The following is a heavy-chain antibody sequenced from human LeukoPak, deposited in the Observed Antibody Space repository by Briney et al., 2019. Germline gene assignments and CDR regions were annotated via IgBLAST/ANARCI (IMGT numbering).Heavy chain of an antibody. J-gene: IGHJ6*03. CDR2: ISSTSFDI. CDR3: ARRSTDYYYYYMDV. CDR1: GFTFSDYS. Sequence: GGSLRLSCAGSGFTFSDYSMNWVRQAPGKGLEWISFISSTSFDIYYADSVKGRFTISRDNAKKSLYLQMNSLRAEDMGVYYCARRSTDYYYYYMDVWGKGTTVTVSS. V-gene: IGHV3-21*01.